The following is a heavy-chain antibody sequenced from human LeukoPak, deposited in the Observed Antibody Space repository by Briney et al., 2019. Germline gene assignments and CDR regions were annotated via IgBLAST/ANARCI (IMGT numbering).Heavy chain of an antibody. CDR2: ISSSSSYI. CDR3: ARFAGGVAAA. CDR1: GFTFSSYG. D-gene: IGHD6-13*01. Sequence: PGGSLRLSCAASGFTFSSYGMNWVRQAPGKGLEWVSSISSSSSYIYYADSVKGRFTISRDNAKNSLYLQMNSLRAEDTAVYYCARFAGGVAAAWGQGTLVTVSS. V-gene: IGHV3-21*01. J-gene: IGHJ5*02.